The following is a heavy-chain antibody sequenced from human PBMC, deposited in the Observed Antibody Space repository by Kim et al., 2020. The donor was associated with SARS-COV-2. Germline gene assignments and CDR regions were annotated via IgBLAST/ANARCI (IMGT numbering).Heavy chain of an antibody. D-gene: IGHD2-15*01. J-gene: IGHJ4*02. Sequence: GGSLRLSCAASGFTFSSYAMHWVRQAPGKGLEWVAVISYDGSNKYYADSVKGRFTISRDNSKNTLYLQMNSLRAEDTAVYYCAREWFVVAATRGFDYWGQGTLVTVSS. CDR2: ISYDGSNK. V-gene: IGHV3-30-3*01. CDR3: AREWFVVAATRGFDY. CDR1: GFTFSSYA.